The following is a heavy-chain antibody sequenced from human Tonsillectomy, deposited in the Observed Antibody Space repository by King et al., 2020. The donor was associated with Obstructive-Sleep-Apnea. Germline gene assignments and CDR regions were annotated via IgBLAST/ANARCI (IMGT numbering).Heavy chain of an antibody. D-gene: IGHD3-10*01. V-gene: IGHV3-49*03. CDR1: GFTFGDYA. J-gene: IGHJ5*02. CDR2: IRNKGYGGTP. CDR3: TRSYGSGSYVYWFDP. Sequence: DVQLVQSGGGSVQPGRSLRLSCTASGFTFGDYAMSWFRQAPGKGLEWVGLIRNKGYGGTPEYAASVQGRFSISRDDSKSIAYLQMNSLKTEDTAMYYCTRSYGSGSYVYWFDPWGQGTLVTVSS.